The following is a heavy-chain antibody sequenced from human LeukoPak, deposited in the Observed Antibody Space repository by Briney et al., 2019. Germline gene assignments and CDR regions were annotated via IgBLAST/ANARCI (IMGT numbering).Heavy chain of an antibody. CDR3: ARDTGDYYRSGSYYDQ. Sequence: ALVKVSCKASGYTFTAHYIHWVRQAPGQGLEWMGWISPNSGGTTYGQKFQGRVTMTRDTAIITAYMELSGLTSDDTALYYCARDTGDYYRSGSYYDQWGQGTLVTVSS. D-gene: IGHD3-10*01. J-gene: IGHJ4*02. V-gene: IGHV1-2*02. CDR1: GYTFTAHY. CDR2: ISPNSGGT.